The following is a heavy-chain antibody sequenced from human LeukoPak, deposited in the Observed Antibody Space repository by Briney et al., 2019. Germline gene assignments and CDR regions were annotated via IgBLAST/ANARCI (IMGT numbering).Heavy chain of an antibody. CDR2: ISGSGGST. D-gene: IGHD3-3*01. J-gene: IGHJ5*02. CDR3: AKGGGHYDFWSGSHLRWFDP. CDR1: GFTFSSYA. Sequence: GGSLRLSCAASGFTFSSYAMSWVRQAPGKGLEWVSAISGSGGSTYYADSVKGRFTISRDNSKNTLYLQMNSLRAEDTAVYYCAKGGGHYDFWSGSHLRWFDPWGQGTLVTVSS. V-gene: IGHV3-23*01.